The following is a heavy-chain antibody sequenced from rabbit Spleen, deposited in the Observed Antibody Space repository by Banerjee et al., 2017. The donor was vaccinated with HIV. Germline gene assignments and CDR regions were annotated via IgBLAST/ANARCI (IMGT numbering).Heavy chain of an antibody. V-gene: IGHV1S45*01. CDR3: ASSSTYPWYFNL. Sequence: GCGGELGKPGGSLPLTSTASGFFLRSSYRVFLVRQAPGKGLELIACISTGSSGNTYYASWAKGRFTISKTSSTTVTLQMTSLTGADTATYFCASSSTYPWYFNLWGPGTLVTVS. CDR1: GFFLRSSYR. CDR2: ISTGSSGNT. J-gene: IGHJ4*01. D-gene: IGHD8-1*01.